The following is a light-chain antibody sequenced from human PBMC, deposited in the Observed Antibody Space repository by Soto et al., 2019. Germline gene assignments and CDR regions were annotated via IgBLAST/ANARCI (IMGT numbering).Light chain of an antibody. CDR3: QQYGSSPST. Sequence: VMSHSPATLSVYLEEVATLSFRASQGIGDTLAWYQHKPAQAPRRLIFGAASRAPGIPHRFSGSGSGTDFSLTISRLQPEDVAVYYCQQYGSSPSTFGQGTKVDIK. V-gene: IGKV3-20*01. CDR2: GAA. J-gene: IGKJ1*01. CDR1: QGIGDT.